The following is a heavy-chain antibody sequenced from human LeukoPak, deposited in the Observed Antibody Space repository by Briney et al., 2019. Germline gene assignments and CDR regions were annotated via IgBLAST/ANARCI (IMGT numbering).Heavy chain of an antibody. CDR2: ISSSGSSI. CDR1: GFTFSSYE. J-gene: IGHJ4*02. V-gene: IGHV3-48*03. Sequence: SGGSLRLSCAASGFTFSSYEMNWVRQAPGEGLQWVSYISSSGSSIYYADSVKGRFTISRDNAKNSLYLQMNSLGAEDTAVYYCARGTPVSVWGQGTLVTVSS. D-gene: IGHD1-14*01. CDR3: ARGTPVSV.